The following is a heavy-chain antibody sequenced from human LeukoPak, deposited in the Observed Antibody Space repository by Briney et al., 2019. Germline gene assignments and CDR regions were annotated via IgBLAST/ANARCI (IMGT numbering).Heavy chain of an antibody. CDR1: GFTFSRYA. CDR2: INDNGGRT. J-gene: IGHJ4*02. Sequence: GGSLRLSCSASGFTFSRYAMHCVRQAPGKGLEYVSGINDNGGRTHYGDSVKGRFSISRDNSNNTLHLQMSTLRAEDTALYYCVKDVGGSYAFDYWGQGILVTVAS. V-gene: IGHV3-64D*09. D-gene: IGHD1-26*01. CDR3: VKDVGGSYAFDY.